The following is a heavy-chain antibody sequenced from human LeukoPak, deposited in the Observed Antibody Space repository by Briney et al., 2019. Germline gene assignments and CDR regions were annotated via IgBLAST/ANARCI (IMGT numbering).Heavy chain of an antibody. CDR1: GASISSGSYY. Sequence: SETLSLTCTVSGASISSGSYYWSWIRQPAGKGLEWIGRIYTSGSTNYNPSLKSRVTMSLDTSKNPFSLKLSSVTAADTAVYYCARDTKYYYDRGGDDAFDIWGQGTMVTVSS. V-gene: IGHV4-61*02. D-gene: IGHD3-22*01. CDR2: IYTSGST. J-gene: IGHJ3*02. CDR3: ARDTKYYYDRGGDDAFDI.